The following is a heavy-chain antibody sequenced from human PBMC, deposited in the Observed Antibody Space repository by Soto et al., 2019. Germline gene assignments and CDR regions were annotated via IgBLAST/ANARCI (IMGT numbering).Heavy chain of an antibody. CDR3: AKGSVVVAAKFDS. V-gene: IGHV3-23*01. D-gene: IGHD2-21*01. CDR2: ISSSGYSA. J-gene: IGHJ4*01. Sequence: EVQLLESGGALVQPVVSLSLSCAASGFTYNNYAMGWVRQAPGKGLEWVSAISSSGYSAYYADSVKGRFTISRDNSRNTMFLQMNKLSAEDTAVYYCAKGSVVVAAKFDSWGHGTKVTVSS. CDR1: GFTYNNYA.